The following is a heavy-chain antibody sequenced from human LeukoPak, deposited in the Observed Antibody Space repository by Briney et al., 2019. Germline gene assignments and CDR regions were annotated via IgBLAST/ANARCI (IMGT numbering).Heavy chain of an antibody. J-gene: IGHJ4*02. Sequence: SETLSLTCTVSGVSISSSNSYWGWIRQPPGKGLEWIGSIYYSGNTYYNASLKSQVSISIDTSKNQFSLKVTSVTAADTAVYYCARQTGSGLFILPGGQGTLVTVSS. CDR1: GVSISSSNSY. V-gene: IGHV4-39*01. CDR3: ARQTGSGLFILP. CDR2: IYYSGNT. D-gene: IGHD3/OR15-3a*01.